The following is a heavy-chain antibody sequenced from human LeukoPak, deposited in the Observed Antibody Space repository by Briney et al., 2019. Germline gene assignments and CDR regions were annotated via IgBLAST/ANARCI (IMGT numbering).Heavy chain of an antibody. CDR3: ARDYYTSGRHDY. D-gene: IGHD3-10*01. Sequence: GGSLRLSCAGSGFTFSSYWMTWVRQAPGKGLEWVANINQPGRAEYYADSVKGRFTISKDNARNSLYLQMNSLRAEDTAVYYCARDYYTSGRHDYWGQGTLVTVPS. CDR1: GFTFSSYW. CDR2: INQPGRAE. J-gene: IGHJ4*02. V-gene: IGHV3-7*01.